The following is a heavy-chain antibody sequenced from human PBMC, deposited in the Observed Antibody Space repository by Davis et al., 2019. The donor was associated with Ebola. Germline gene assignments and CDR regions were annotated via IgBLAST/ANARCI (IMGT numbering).Heavy chain of an antibody. D-gene: IGHD1-1*01. CDR3: ARDSTTVFPDYYYYGMDV. CDR2: IIPILGIA. Sequence: AASVKVSCKASGGTFSSYAISWVRQAPGQGLEWMGRIIPILGIANYAQKFQGRVTITADESTSTAYMELSSLRSEDTAVYYCARDSTTVFPDYYYYGMDVWGQGTTVTVSS. CDR1: GGTFSSYA. J-gene: IGHJ6*02. V-gene: IGHV1-69*04.